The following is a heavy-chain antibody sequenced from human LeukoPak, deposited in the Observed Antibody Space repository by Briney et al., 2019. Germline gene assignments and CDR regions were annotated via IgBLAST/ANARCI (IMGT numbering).Heavy chain of an antibody. D-gene: IGHD2-2*01. CDR2: INHSGST. CDR3: ARGNDVVVPAAIPRRYYYYGMDV. CDR1: GGSFSGYY. J-gene: IGHJ6*02. V-gene: IGHV4-34*01. Sequence: SETLSLTCAVYGGSFSGYYWSWIRQPPGKGLEWIGEINHSGSTNYNPSLKSRVTISVDTSKNQFSLKLSSVTAADTAVYYCARGNDVVVPAAIPRRYYYYGMDVWGQGTTVTVSS.